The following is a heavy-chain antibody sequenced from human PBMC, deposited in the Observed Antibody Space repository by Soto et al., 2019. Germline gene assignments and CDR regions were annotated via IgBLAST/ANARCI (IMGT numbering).Heavy chain of an antibody. V-gene: IGHV3-23*01. CDR3: ARRGSGSYYDY. D-gene: IGHD1-26*01. J-gene: IGHJ4*02. CDR1: GFTFSSYA. Sequence: EVQLLESGGGLVQPGGSLRLSCAASGFTFSSYAMRWVRQAPVQGLEWVSAISGSGGSTYYADSVKGRFTISRDNSKHTLYLQMNSLRAEDTAVYYCARRGSGSYYDYWGQGNLVTVSS. CDR2: ISGSGGST.